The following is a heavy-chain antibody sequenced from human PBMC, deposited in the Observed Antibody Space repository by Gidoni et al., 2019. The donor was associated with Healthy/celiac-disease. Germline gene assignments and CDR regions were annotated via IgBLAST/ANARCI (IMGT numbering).Heavy chain of an antibody. J-gene: IGHJ4*02. Sequence: EVQLVESGGVVVQPGGSLRLSCAASGFTFDDYAMYWVRQAPGKGLEWVSLISWDGGSTYYADSVKGRFTISRDNSKNSLYLQMNSLRAEDTALYYCAKGSHGYCSGGSCHLPLDYWGQGTLVTVSS. CDR2: ISWDGGST. D-gene: IGHD2-15*01. CDR3: AKGSHGYCSGGSCHLPLDY. V-gene: IGHV3-43D*03. CDR1: GFTFDDYA.